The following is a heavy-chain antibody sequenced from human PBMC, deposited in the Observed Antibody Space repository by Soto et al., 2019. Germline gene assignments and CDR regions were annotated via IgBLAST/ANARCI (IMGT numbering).Heavy chain of an antibody. CDR1: GYTFTSYA. CDR2: INAGNGNT. Sequence: ASVKVSCKASGYTFTSYAMHWVRQAPGQRLEWMGWINAGNGNTKYSQKFQGRVTITRDTSASTAYMELSSLRSEDTAVYYCARVYWDSSPVPVYYYYYMDVWGKGTTVTVSS. J-gene: IGHJ6*03. V-gene: IGHV1-3*01. CDR3: ARVYWDSSPVPVYYYYYMDV. D-gene: IGHD6-6*01.